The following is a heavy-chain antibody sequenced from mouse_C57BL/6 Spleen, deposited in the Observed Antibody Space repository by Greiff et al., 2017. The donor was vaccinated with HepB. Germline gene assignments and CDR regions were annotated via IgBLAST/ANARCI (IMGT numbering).Heavy chain of an antibody. J-gene: IGHJ1*03. CDR1: GFSLTSYG. D-gene: IGHD2-3*01. Sequence: VKLMESGPGLVQPSQSLSITCTVSGFSLTSYGVHWVRQSPGKGLEWLGVIWSGGSTDYNAAFISRLSISKDNSKSQVFFKMNSLQADDTAIYYCARNGWSLGGWYFDVWGTGTTVTVSS. CDR3: ARNGWSLGGWYFDV. V-gene: IGHV2-2*01. CDR2: IWSGGST.